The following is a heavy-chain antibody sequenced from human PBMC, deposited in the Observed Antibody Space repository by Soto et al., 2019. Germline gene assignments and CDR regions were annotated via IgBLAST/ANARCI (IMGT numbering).Heavy chain of an antibody. Sequence: SGPTLVDPTQTLTLTCTFSGFSLSTSGVGVCWIRHPPEKALEWLALVCWNDDKLYSPSLKIRLTITKDTSKKQVVLTMTNMDPVETATYSCAHSFVCCSSGWYQYYGMDXWGQGTTVT. CDR2: VCWNDDK. CDR1: GFSLSTSGVG. J-gene: IGHJ6*02. D-gene: IGHD6-19*01. V-gene: IGHV2-5*01. CDR3: AHSFVCCSSGWYQYYGMDX.